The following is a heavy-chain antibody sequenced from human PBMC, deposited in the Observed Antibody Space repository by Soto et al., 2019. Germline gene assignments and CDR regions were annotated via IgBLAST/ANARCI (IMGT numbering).Heavy chain of an antibody. CDR3: AKLTVTMIVVLKKDY. J-gene: IGHJ4*02. CDR2: ISGSGGST. V-gene: IGHV3-23*01. D-gene: IGHD3-22*01. CDR1: GFTFSSYA. Sequence: GGSLRLSCAASGFTFSSYAMSWVRQAPGKGLEWVSAISGSGGSTYYADSVKGRFTISRDNSKNTLYLQMNSLRAEDTAVYYFAKLTVTMIVVLKKDYWGQGTLVTVSS.